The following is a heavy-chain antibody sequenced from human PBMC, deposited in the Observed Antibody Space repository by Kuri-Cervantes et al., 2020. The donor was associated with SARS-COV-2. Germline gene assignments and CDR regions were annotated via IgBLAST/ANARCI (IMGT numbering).Heavy chain of an antibody. CDR2: MNPNSGNT. V-gene: IGHV1-8*03. CDR1: GYTFTSYD. J-gene: IGHJ6*03. D-gene: IGHD7-27*01. CDR3: ARDPRAQLGISYYYYMDV. Sequence: SVKVSCKASGYTFTSYDINWVRQATGQGLEWMGWMNPNSGNTGYAQKFQGRVTITRNTSISTAYMELSSLRAEDTAVYYCARDPRAQLGISYYYYMDVWGKGTTVTVSS.